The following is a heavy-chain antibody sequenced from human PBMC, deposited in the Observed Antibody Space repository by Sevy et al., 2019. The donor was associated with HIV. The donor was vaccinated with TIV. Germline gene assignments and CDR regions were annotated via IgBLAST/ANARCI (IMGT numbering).Heavy chain of an antibody. Sequence: GGSLRLSCAASGFTFSSDGMHWVHQAPGKGLEWVAVISYDGSNKYYADSVKGRFTISRDNSKNTLYLQMNSLRAEDTAVYYCAKARPMVQGGMDVWGQGTTVTVSS. CDR1: GFTFSSDG. J-gene: IGHJ6*02. CDR3: AKARPMVQGGMDV. V-gene: IGHV3-30*18. D-gene: IGHD3-10*01. CDR2: ISYDGSNK.